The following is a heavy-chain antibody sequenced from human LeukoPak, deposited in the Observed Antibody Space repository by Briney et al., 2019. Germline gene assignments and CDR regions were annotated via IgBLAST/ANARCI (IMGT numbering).Heavy chain of an antibody. CDR2: IYYSGST. CDR1: GGSISSSSYY. CDR3: ARGQLHFDY. Sequence: SETLSLTCTVSGGSISSSSYYWGWIRQPPGKGLEWIGSIYYSGSTNYNPSLKSRVTISVDTSKNQFSLKLSSVTAADTAVYYCARGQLHFDYWGQGTLVTVSS. J-gene: IGHJ4*02. D-gene: IGHD4-23*01. V-gene: IGHV4-39*07.